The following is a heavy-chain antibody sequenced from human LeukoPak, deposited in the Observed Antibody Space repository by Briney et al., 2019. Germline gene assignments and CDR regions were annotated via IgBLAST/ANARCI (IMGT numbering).Heavy chain of an antibody. CDR1: GGSFSGYY. CDR3: ARGLTTAWRNAFDI. CDR2: INHSGST. Sequence: PSETLSLTCAVYGGSFSGYYWSWIRQPPGKGLEWIGEINHSGSTNYNPSLKSRVTISVDTSKNQFSLKLSSVTAADTAVYYCARGLTTAWRNAFDIWGQGTMVTVSS. D-gene: IGHD4-11*01. J-gene: IGHJ3*02. V-gene: IGHV4-34*01.